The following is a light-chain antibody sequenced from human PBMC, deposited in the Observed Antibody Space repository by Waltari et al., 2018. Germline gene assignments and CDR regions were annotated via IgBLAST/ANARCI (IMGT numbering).Light chain of an antibody. J-gene: IGKJ1*01. CDR2: AAS. CDR3: QQYGNSPWT. V-gene: IGKV3-20*01. Sequence: EIVLTQSPGTLSLPPGERATLSCRARQSVSSSYLAWYQQKPGQAPRLLIYAASSRATGIPDRFRGSESGTDFPLTISRLEPEDFAVYYCQQYGNSPWTFGQGTKVEIK. CDR1: QSVSSSY.